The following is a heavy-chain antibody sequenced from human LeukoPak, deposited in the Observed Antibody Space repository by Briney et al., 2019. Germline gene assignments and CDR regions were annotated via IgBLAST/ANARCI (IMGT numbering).Heavy chain of an antibody. D-gene: IGHD1-26*01. Sequence: GGSLRLSCAASGFTFSTYSMNWVRQAPGEGLEWVSSISSSSSYIYYADSVKGRFTISRDNAKNSLYLQLNSLRAEDTAVYYCARGVVGATTRIDYWGQGTLVTVSS. CDR3: ARGVVGATTRIDY. CDR2: ISSSSSYI. V-gene: IGHV3-21*01. J-gene: IGHJ4*02. CDR1: GFTFSTYS.